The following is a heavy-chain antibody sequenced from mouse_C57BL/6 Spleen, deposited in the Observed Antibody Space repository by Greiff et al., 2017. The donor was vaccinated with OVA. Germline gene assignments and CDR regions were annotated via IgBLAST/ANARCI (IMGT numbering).Heavy chain of an antibody. CDR1: GFSLSTSGMG. CDR2: IYWDDDK. J-gene: IGHJ1*03. V-gene: IGHV8-12*01. Sequence: QVTLKESGPGILQSSQTLSLTCSFSGFSLSTSGMGVSWIRQPSGKGLEWLAHIYWDDDKRYNPSLKSRLTISKDTSRNQVFLKITSVDTADTATYYCAHYYGSSSYWYFDVWGTGTTVTVSS. CDR3: AHYYGSSSYWYFDV. D-gene: IGHD1-1*01.